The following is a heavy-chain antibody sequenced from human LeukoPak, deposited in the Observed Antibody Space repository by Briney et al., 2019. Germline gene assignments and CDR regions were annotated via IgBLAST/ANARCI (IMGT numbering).Heavy chain of an antibody. D-gene: IGHD4/OR15-4a*01. CDR3: VRVPQLALFDY. V-gene: IGHV3-74*01. J-gene: IGHJ4*02. Sequence: TGGSLRLSCAASGFTFSSYWMHWVRQAPGKGLVWVSRINSDGSSTNYADSVKGRITISRDNAKNTLYLQMNSLRAEDTAVYYCVRVPQLALFDYWGQGTLVTVSS. CDR2: INSDGSST. CDR1: GFTFSSYW.